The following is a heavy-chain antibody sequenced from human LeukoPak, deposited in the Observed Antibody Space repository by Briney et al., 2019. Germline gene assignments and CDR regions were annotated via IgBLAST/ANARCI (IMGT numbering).Heavy chain of an antibody. CDR1: GYSFTSTW. Sequence: GGSLKISCKDSGYSFTSTWIAWVRQMPGKGLEWMGIIYPSDSETRYSPSFQGQVTISADKSISTAYLQWSSLKASDTAMYYCSRLRYCTSSSCYPGEFDYWGQGTLVTVSS. V-gene: IGHV5-51*01. CDR3: SRLRYCTSSSCYPGEFDY. D-gene: IGHD2-2*01. J-gene: IGHJ4*02. CDR2: IYPSDSET.